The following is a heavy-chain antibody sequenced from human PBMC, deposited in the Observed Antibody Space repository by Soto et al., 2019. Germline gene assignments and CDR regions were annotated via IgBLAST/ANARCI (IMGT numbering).Heavy chain of an antibody. J-gene: IGHJ6*03. CDR1: GGSFSDYY. V-gene: IGHV4-34*01. Sequence: QVQLQQWGAGLLKPSETLSLTCAVYGGSFSDYYWSWIRQPPGKGLEWIGEINHSGSTNYNPSLKSRVTISVDTSKNQFSLKLSSVTAADTAVYYCASSRYYYYYMDVWGKGTTVTVSS. CDR2: INHSGST. CDR3: ASSRYYYYYMDV. D-gene: IGHD6-25*01.